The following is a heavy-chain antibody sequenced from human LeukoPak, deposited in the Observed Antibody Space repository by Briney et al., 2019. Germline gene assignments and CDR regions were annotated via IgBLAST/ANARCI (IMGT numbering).Heavy chain of an antibody. J-gene: IGHJ6*03. V-gene: IGHV1-2*06. CDR2: INPNSGGT. D-gene: IGHD4-17*01. CDR1: GYTFTGYY. CDR3: ARDPSTVTTGTTYYYYYMDV. Sequence: ASVKVSCKASGYTFTGYYMHWVRQAPGQGLEWMGRINPNSGGTNYAQKFQGRVTMTRDTSISTAYMELSRLRSDDTAVYYCARDPSTVTTGTTYYYYYMDVWGKGTTVTVSS.